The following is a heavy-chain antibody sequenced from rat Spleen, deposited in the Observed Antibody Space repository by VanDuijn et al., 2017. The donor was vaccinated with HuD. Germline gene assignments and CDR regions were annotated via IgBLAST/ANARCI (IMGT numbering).Heavy chain of an antibody. D-gene: IGHD1-2*01. V-gene: IGHV5-27*01. J-gene: IGHJ4*01. Sequence: EVQLVESGGGLVQPGRSLKLSCAASGFTFSNYYMAWVRQAPTKGLEWVAYISTGGGSTSYRDSVKGPFTISRDNAKSTLYLQMDSLRSEDTATYYCTTGGIAAISKAHYYVMDAWGQGASVTVSS. CDR3: TTGGIAAISKAHYYVMDA. CDR1: GFTFSNYY. CDR2: ISTGGGST.